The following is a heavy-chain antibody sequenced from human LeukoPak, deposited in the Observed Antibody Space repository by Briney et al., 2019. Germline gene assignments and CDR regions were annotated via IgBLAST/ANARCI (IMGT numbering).Heavy chain of an antibody. D-gene: IGHD3-10*01. CDR2: ISRSGAYS. Sequence: PGGSLRLSCDVSGFTFTKHDMSWFRRPPGKGLEWVSSISRSGAYSHYAASVRGRFTTSRDNSNDTLFLQMTGLQVADTAIYYCARGSLGPAYWGRGTLVAVSS. CDR1: GFTFTKHD. J-gene: IGHJ1*01. CDR3: ARGSLGPAY. V-gene: IGHV3-20*04.